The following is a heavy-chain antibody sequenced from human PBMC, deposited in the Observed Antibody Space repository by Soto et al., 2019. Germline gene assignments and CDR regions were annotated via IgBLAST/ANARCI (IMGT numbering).Heavy chain of an antibody. D-gene: IGHD6-13*01. CDR2: IYYSGST. J-gene: IGHJ2*01. Sequence: QLQLQESGPGLVKPSETLSLTCTVSGGSISSSSYYWGWIRQPPGKGLEWIGSIYYSGSTYYNPSLKSRVPLSVYTSKNPFSLKLSSVTAADTAVYYCARPPIAAAVSDWYFDLWGRGTLVTVSS. CDR1: GGSISSSSYY. CDR3: ARPPIAAAVSDWYFDL. V-gene: IGHV4-39*01.